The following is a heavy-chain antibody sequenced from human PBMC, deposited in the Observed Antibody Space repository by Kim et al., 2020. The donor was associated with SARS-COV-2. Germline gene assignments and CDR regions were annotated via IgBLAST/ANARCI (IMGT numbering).Heavy chain of an antibody. J-gene: IGHJ3*02. V-gene: IGHV3-21*04. CDR2: ISSSSSYI. CDR3: ARSRTGTYYYDSSGYFDAFDI. Sequence: GGSLRLSCAASGFTFSSYSMNWVRQAPGKGLEWVSSISSSSSYIYYADSVKGRFTISRDNAKNSLYLQMNSLRAEDTAVYYCARSRTGTYYYDSSGYFDAFDIWGQGTMVTVSS. D-gene: IGHD3-22*01. CDR1: GFTFSSYS.